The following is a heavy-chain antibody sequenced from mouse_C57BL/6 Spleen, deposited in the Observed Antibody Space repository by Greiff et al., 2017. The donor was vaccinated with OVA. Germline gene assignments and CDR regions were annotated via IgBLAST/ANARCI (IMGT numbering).Heavy chain of an antibody. CDR1: GYTFTSYW. V-gene: IGHV1-64*01. Sequence: QVQLQQPGAELVKPGASVKLSCKASGYTFTSYWMHWVKQRPGQGLEWIGMIHPNSGSTNYNEKFKSKATLTVDKSSSTAYMQLSSLTSEDSAVYYCARVYYDYDGSYWYFDVWGTGTTVTVSS. D-gene: IGHD2-4*01. CDR3: ARVYYDYDGSYWYFDV. J-gene: IGHJ1*03. CDR2: IHPNSGST.